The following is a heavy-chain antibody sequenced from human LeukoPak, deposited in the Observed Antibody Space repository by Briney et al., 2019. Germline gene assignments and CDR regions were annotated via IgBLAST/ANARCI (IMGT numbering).Heavy chain of an antibody. D-gene: IGHD1-26*01. CDR1: GFTFSSYA. J-gene: IGHJ4*02. V-gene: IGHV3-23*01. CDR3: AKDGGAIVGAKFDY. CDR2: ISGSGGST. Sequence: GGSLRLSCAASGFTFSSYAMSWVRQAPGKGLEWVSAISGSGGSTYYADSVKGRFTISRDNSKNTLYLQMNSLRAEDTALYYCAKDGGAIVGAKFDYWGQGTLVTVSS.